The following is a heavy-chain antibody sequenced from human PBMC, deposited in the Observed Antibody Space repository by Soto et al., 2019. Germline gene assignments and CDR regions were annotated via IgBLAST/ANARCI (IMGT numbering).Heavy chain of an antibody. CDR3: ARTDKFNSQSTGWANRFDY. J-gene: IGHJ4*02. CDR1: GFTFTNYA. V-gene: IGHV3-23*01. D-gene: IGHD2-8*02. Sequence: EMQLLESGGGLVQPGGSLRRFCAASGFTFTNYAMTWVRQAPGKGLEWVSTITPTGATFYGDTVKGRFTISRDNSRSTVSLQMNSLRAEDTAMYYCARTDKFNSQSTGWANRFDYWGQGTLVTVSS. CDR2: ITPTGAT.